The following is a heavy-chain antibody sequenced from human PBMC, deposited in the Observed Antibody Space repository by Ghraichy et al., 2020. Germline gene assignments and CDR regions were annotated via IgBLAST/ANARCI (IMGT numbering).Heavy chain of an antibody. CDR1: GFSFSNYA. D-gene: IGHD3-22*01. CDR3: AKNGSYYDSNGHYQPYDY. CDR2: ITDSGGST. V-gene: IGHV3-23*01. J-gene: IGHJ4*02. Sequence: GGSLRLSCAASGFSFSNYAMSWVRQPPGKGLECVSVITDSGGSTYYADSVKGRFTISRDNSKNTLYLQLNSLRAEDTAVYYCAKNGSYYDSNGHYQPYDYWGQGTLVTVSS.